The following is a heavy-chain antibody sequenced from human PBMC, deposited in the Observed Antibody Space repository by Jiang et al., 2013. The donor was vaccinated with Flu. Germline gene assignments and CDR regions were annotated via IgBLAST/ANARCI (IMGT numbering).Heavy chain of an antibody. CDR3: AKDPPMTTTKPFDY. Sequence: VQLVESGGGLIQPGGSLRLSCSTSGFIFSDFAMSWVRQAPGRGLQWVSAISDHGRNTYYADSVKGRFTISRDNSKNTLYLQMNSLRADDTAIYYCAKDPPMTTTKPFDYWGQGTLVTVSS. D-gene: IGHD1-1*01. J-gene: IGHJ4*02. V-gene: IGHV3-23*04. CDR2: ISDHGRNT. CDR1: GFIFSDFA.